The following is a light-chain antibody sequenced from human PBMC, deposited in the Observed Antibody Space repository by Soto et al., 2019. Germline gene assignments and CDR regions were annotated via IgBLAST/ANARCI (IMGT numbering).Light chain of an antibody. CDR2: GVS. Sequence: EIVLTQSPGTLSLSPGERATLSCRASQSVSSSYLAWYQQKPGQAPRLLIHGVSTRATGIPDRFSGSGSGTDFTLTINSLEPEDFAVYYCQQYVTSPYIFGQGTKLEIK. V-gene: IGKV3-20*01. J-gene: IGKJ2*01. CDR3: QQYVTSPYI. CDR1: QSVSSSY.